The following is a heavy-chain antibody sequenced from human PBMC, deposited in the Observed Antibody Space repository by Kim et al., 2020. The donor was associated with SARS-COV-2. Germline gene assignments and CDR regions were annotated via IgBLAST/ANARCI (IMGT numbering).Heavy chain of an antibody. Sequence: RFTISRDNAKNSLYLQMNSLRAEDTAVYYCARVGSGYNWKGRGYYGMDVWGQGTTVTVSS. CDR3: ARVGSGYNWKGRGYYGMDV. V-gene: IGHV3-48*03. D-gene: IGHD1-20*01. J-gene: IGHJ6*02.